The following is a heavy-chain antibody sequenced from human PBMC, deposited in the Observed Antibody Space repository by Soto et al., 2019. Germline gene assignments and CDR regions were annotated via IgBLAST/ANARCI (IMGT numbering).Heavy chain of an antibody. CDR3: ARGMYCSSTSCPFDP. J-gene: IGHJ5*02. D-gene: IGHD2-2*01. CDR2: ISSSGSTI. V-gene: IGHV3-11*01. Sequence: GGSLRLSCAASGFTFSDYYMSWIRQAPGKGLEWVSYISSSGSTIYYADSVKGRFTISRDNAKNSLYLQMNSLRAEDTAVYYYARGMYCSSTSCPFDPWGQGTLVTVSS. CDR1: GFTFSDYY.